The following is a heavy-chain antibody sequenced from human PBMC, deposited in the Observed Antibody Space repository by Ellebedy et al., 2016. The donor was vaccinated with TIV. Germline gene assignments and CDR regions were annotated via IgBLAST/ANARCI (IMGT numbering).Heavy chain of an antibody. CDR1: GYIFTNYY. D-gene: IGHD2-21*01. V-gene: IGHV1-46*01. CDR3: ARSFAYYGLDV. CDR2: INPSGGSA. J-gene: IGHJ6*02. Sequence: ASVKVSXXAFGYIFTNYYMHWVRQAPGQGLEWMGRINPSGGSATYAQNFQGRVSMTRDTSATTVYMEVSSLRSEDPAVYYCARSFAYYGLDVWGQGTTVSVSS.